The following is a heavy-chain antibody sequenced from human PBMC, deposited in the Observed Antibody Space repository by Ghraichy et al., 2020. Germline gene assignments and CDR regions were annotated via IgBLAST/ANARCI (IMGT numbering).Heavy chain of an antibody. J-gene: IGHJ4*02. CDR2: IKQDGSEK. CDR3: ARASSSWYYFDY. D-gene: IGHD6-13*01. Sequence: GESLNISCAASGFTFSSYWMSWVRQAPGKGLEWVANIKQDGSEKYYVDSVKGRFTISRDNAKNSLYLQMNSLRAEDTAVYYCARASSSWYYFDYWGQGTLVTVSS. V-gene: IGHV3-7*01. CDR1: GFTFSSYW.